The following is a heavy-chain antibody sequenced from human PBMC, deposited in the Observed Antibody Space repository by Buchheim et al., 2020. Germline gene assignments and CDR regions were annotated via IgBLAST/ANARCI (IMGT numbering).Heavy chain of an antibody. CDR1: GYTFIRYD. CDR3: ARGDSYYYDSSGSNPLSVDV. D-gene: IGHD3-22*01. V-gene: IGHV1-8*01. Sequence: QVQLVQSGAEVKKPGASVKVSCKASGYTFIRYDISWVRQATGQGLEWMGWMNPNSGNTGYAQKFQGRVSMTRNTSTSTAYMELSSLRSEDTAVYYCARGDSYYYDSSGSNPLSVDVWGQGTT. J-gene: IGHJ6*02. CDR2: MNPNSGNT.